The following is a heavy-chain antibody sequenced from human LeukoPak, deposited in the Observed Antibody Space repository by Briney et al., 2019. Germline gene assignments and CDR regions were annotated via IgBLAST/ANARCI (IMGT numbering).Heavy chain of an antibody. CDR1: GFTFDDYA. CDR2: ISWNSGSI. CDR3: AKDSNYDFWSGNQAFDY. J-gene: IGHJ4*02. Sequence: GGSLRLSCAASGFTFDDYAMHWVRQAPGKGLEWASGISWNSGSIGYADSVKGRFTISRDNAKNSLYLQMNSLRAEDTALYYCAKDSNYDFWSGNQAFDYWGQGTLATVSS. D-gene: IGHD3-3*01. V-gene: IGHV3-9*01.